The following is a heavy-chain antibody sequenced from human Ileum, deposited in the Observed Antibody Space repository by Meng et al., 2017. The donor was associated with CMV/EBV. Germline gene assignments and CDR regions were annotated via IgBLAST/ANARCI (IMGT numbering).Heavy chain of an antibody. J-gene: IGHJ6*02. V-gene: IGHV3-53*01. CDR2: TYTSGST. CDR3: ARNKVGATGGMDV. Sequence: GGSLRLSCAASGITISGNYMTWVRQAPGKGLPWVSVTYTSGSTYYTDSLKGRFTISRDNSKNTLYLQMNSLRAEDTAMYYCARNKVGATGGMDVWGRGTTVTVSS. D-gene: IGHD1-26*01. CDR1: GITISGNY.